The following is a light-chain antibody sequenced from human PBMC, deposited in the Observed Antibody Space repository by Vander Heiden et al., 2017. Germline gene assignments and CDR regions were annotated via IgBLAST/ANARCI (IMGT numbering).Light chain of an antibody. J-gene: IGLJ2*01. Sequence: QSALTQPASVSGSPGPSITISCTGTSCDVGGYNYVSWYQQHPGKAPNLMIYEVSKRPSVVSNCFSGSKAGNTASLTISVLHDEDEADYYCRSDTSSSTRVFGGGTKLTVL. V-gene: IGLV2-14*01. CDR3: RSDTSSSTRV. CDR2: EVS. CDR1: SCDVGGYNY.